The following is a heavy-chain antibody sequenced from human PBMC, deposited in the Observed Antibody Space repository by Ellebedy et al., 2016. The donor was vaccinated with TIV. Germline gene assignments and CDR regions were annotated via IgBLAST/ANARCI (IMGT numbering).Heavy chain of an antibody. CDR1: GFTFSSYW. V-gene: IGHV3-7*01. D-gene: IGHD3-16*01. Sequence: GESLKISCAASGFTFSSYWMSWVRQAPGKGLEWVANIKQDGSEKYYVDSVKGRFTISRDNSKNTLYLQMNSLRAEDTAVYYCARDMRGHFDYWGQGTLVTVSS. CDR2: IKQDGSEK. CDR3: ARDMRGHFDY. J-gene: IGHJ4*02.